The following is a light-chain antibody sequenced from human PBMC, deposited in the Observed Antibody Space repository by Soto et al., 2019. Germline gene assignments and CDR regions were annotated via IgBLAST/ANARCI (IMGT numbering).Light chain of an antibody. CDR2: GNS. Sequence: QSVLTQPPSVSGAPGQRVTISCTGSSSNIGAGYDVHWYQQFPGTAPKLLIYGNSNRPSGVPDRFSGSKSGTSASLAITGLQAEDEADYYCQSYDSSLSGYVVFGGGTKVTV. CDR3: QSYDSSLSGYVV. CDR1: SSNIGAGYD. J-gene: IGLJ2*01. V-gene: IGLV1-40*01.